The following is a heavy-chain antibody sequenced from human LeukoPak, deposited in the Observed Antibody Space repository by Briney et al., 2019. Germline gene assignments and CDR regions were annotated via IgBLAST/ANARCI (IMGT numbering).Heavy chain of an antibody. CDR1: GGSISSSSYY. CDR2: IYYSGST. D-gene: IGHD6-13*01. CDR3: ARLSSSWPLQRFDP. V-gene: IGHV4-39*01. J-gene: IGHJ5*02. Sequence: SETLSLTCTVSGGSISSSSYYWGWIRQPPGKGLEWIGSIYYSGSTYYNPSLKSRVTISVDTSKNQFSLKLSSVTAADTAVYYCARLSSSWPLQRFDPWGQGTLVTVSS.